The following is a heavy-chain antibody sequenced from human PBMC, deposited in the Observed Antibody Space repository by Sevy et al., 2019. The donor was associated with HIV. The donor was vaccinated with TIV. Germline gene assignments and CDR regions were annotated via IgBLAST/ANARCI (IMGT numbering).Heavy chain of an antibody. CDR1: GGTFSRDG. J-gene: IGHJ4*02. CDR3: ARGGGSGWYYFDS. V-gene: IGHV1-69*13. CDR2: IISFFDMT. D-gene: IGHD6-19*01. Sequence: ASVKVSCKACGGTFSRDGISWVRQAPGQGLEWMGGIISFFDMTNYAQKFQGRVTITADESTSTVYMELSSLRFEDTAVYYCARGGGSGWYYFDSWGQGTLVTVSS.